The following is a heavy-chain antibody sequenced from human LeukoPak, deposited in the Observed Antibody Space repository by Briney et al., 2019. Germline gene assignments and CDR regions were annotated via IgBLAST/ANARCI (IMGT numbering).Heavy chain of an antibody. CDR3: ARHQCNYGAWFFDY. J-gene: IGHJ4*02. CDR1: GGSITSYY. CDR2: IYDSGN. D-gene: IGHD4/OR15-4a*01. V-gene: IGHV4-59*08. Sequence: SETLSLTCTVSGGSITSYYWSWTQQPPGKGLEWIGYIYDSGNYYNPSLKSRVTISIDTSKNQFSLNLNSVTAADTAVYYCARHQCNYGAWFFDYWGQGTLVTVSS.